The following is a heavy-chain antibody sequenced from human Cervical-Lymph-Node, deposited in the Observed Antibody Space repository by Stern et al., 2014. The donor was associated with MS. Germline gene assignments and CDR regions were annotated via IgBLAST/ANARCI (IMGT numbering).Heavy chain of an antibody. J-gene: IGHJ4*02. CDR1: GFMFGSYA. CDR2: LSNEGSKQ. D-gene: IGHD2-15*01. CDR3: ARDTCRGGGCYFRY. V-gene: IGHV3-30-3*01. Sequence: QAQLVESGGGVVQPGRALGVSCGGSGFMFGSYAMLWVRQAPGKGLYWVAFLSNEGSKQFYADSVKGRFTISRDNSNNTLYLQMNSLRPEDTAVYYCARDTCRGGGCYFRYWGQGILITVSS.